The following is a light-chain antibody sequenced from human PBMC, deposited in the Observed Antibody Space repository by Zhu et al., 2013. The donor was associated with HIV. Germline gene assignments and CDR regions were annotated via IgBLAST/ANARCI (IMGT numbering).Light chain of an antibody. CDR2: TAS. V-gene: IGKV1-6*01. J-gene: IGKJ1*01. Sequence: AIQMTQSPSSLSASVGDRVTITCRASQDINKDLGWYQQKPGKAPKLLIYTASNLQSGVPSRFSGRGSGTDFTLIISSLQPEDFANYYCLQDYNYPWTFGQGTKV. CDR1: QDINKD. CDR3: LQDYNYPWT.